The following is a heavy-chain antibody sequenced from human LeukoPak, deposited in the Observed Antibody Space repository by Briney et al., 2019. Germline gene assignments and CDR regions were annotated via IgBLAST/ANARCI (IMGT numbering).Heavy chain of an antibody. CDR3: ARDPYSGSYGDYYYYYMDV. Sequence: NPGGSLRLSCAASGFDFNNYNMNWVRQAPGKGLEWVSSITSSGTYIYYADSVKGRFTISRDNAKNSLYLQMNSLRPEDKAVYYCARDPYSGSYGDYYYYYMDVWGKGTTVTISS. J-gene: IGHJ6*03. V-gene: IGHV3-21*01. CDR1: GFDFNNYN. CDR2: ITSSGTYI. D-gene: IGHD1-26*01.